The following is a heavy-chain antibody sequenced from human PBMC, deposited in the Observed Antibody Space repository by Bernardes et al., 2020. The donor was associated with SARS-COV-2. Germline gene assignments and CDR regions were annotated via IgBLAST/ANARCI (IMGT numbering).Heavy chain of an antibody. Sequence: AGSRRLSCAVSGFTVSSKYMNWVRQAPGKGLEWVSVIQSGGYTNYADSVKGRFTVSRDTSENTVSLQMNSLRAEDTAVYYCARGLRWAFDYWGQGTLVSVSS. CDR3: ARGLRWAFDY. J-gene: IGHJ4*02. CDR2: IQSGGYT. CDR1: GFTVSSKY. D-gene: IGHD4-17*01. V-gene: IGHV3-53*01.